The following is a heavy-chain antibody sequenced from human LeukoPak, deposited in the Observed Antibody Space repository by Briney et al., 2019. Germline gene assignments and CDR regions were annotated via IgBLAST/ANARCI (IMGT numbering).Heavy chain of an antibody. CDR1: GGSISTYY. J-gene: IGHJ5*02. CDR2: VYYNGST. Sequence: SETLSLTCTVSGGSISTYYWTWIRQPPGKGLECIGYVYYNGSTYYNPSLKSRVTISVDTSKNQFSLNLTSVTAADTAMYYCARGPSGSYYWFDPWGQGTLVTVSS. D-gene: IGHD1-26*01. V-gene: IGHV4-59*01. CDR3: ARGPSGSYYWFDP.